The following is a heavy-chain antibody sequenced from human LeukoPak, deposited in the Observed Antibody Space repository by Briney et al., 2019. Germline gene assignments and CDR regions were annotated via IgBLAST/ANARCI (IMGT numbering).Heavy chain of an antibody. CDR3: ARVFNDPDVFDI. Sequence: SETLSLTCAVYGGSFSGYYWSWIRQPPGKGLEWIGEINHSGSTNYNPSLKSRVTISIDTSKNQFSLKLSSVTAADTAVCYCARVFNDPDVFDIGGQGTMVTVS. CDR1: GGSFSGYY. V-gene: IGHV4-34*01. CDR2: INHSGST. D-gene: IGHD3-16*01. J-gene: IGHJ3*02.